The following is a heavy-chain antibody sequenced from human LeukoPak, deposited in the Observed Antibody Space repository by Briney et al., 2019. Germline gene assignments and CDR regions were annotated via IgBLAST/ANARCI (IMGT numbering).Heavy chain of an antibody. D-gene: IGHD2/OR15-2a*01. J-gene: IGHJ4*02. CDR2: IYHSGST. Sequence: NPSETLSLTCAVSGGSISSGGYSWGWIRQPPGKGLEWIGYIYHSGSTYYNPSLKSRVTISVDRSKNQFSLKLSSVTAADTAVYYCARGPYYVLHPFDYWGQGTLVTVSS. V-gene: IGHV4-30-2*01. CDR3: ARGPYYVLHPFDY. CDR1: GGSISSGGYS.